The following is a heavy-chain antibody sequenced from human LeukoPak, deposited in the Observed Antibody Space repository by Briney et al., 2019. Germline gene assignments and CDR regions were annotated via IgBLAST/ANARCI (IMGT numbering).Heavy chain of an antibody. CDR2: IYPGDSDT. Sequence: GESLKISCKGSGYSFSSYWIGWVRQMPGKGLEWRGSIYPGDSDTNYSPSFQGQVTISADKSISTAYLQWSSLKASDTAMYYCARRGSSSFGVYFDYWGQGTLVTVSS. V-gene: IGHV5-51*01. CDR1: GYSFSSYW. D-gene: IGHD6-6*01. J-gene: IGHJ4*02. CDR3: ARRGSSSFGVYFDY.